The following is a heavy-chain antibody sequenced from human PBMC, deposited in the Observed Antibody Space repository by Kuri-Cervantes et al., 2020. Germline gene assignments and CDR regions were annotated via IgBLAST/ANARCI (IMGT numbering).Heavy chain of an antibody. CDR2: IYYSGST. Sequence: SETLSLTCAVSGGSISSSSWWSWVRQPPGKGLEWIGYIYYSGSTYYNPSLKSRVTISVDTSKNQFSLKLSSVTAADTAVYYCARDLPFDPWGQGTLVTVSS. V-gene: IGHV4-30-4*01. CDR1: GGSISSSSW. J-gene: IGHJ5*02. CDR3: ARDLPFDP.